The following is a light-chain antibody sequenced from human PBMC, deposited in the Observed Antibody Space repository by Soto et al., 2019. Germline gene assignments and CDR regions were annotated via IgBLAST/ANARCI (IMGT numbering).Light chain of an antibody. Sequence: DIVMTQSPLSLPVTPGEPASISCRSSQSLLHSNGYNYLDWYLQKPGQSPQVLIYLGSNRASGVSDRFSGSGSGTDFTLKISRVEAEDVGVYFCMQALQTYYTFGGGTKVEI. CDR2: LGS. CDR3: MQALQTYYT. V-gene: IGKV2-28*01. CDR1: QSLLHSNGYNY. J-gene: IGKJ4*01.